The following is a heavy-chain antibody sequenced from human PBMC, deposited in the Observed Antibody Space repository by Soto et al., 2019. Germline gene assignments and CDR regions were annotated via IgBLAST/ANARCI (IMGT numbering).Heavy chain of an antibody. J-gene: IGHJ4*02. D-gene: IGHD3-22*01. CDR2: ISYDGSNK. CDR3: AREGVDSSGYEYYFDY. V-gene: IGHV3-30-3*01. CDR1: GFTFSSYA. Sequence: QVQLVESGGGVVQPGRSLRLSCAASGFTFSSYAMHWVRQAPGKGLEWVAVISYDGSNKYYADSVKGRFTISRDNSKNTLYRRMNSLRAEDTAVYYCAREGVDSSGYEYYFDYWGQGTLVTVSS.